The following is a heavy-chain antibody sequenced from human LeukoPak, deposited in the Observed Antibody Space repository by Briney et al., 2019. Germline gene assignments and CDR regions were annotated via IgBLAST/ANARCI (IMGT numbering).Heavy chain of an antibody. CDR3: AKVGSSWRGMDYFDY. V-gene: IGHV3-43*02. Sequence: GGSLRLFCAASGFTFDDYAMHWVRQGPGKGLEWVSLISGNGGSTYYADSVKGRFTISRDNSKNSLYLQMNSLRTEDTALYYCAKVGSSWRGMDYFDYWGKEPGVTVSS. J-gene: IGHJ4*02. D-gene: IGHD6-13*01. CDR1: GFTFDDYA. CDR2: ISGNGGST.